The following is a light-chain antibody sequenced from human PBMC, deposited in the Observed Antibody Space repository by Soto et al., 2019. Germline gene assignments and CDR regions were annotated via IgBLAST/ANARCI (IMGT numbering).Light chain of an antibody. CDR3: AAWDDSLSGVV. J-gene: IGLJ2*01. CDR1: SSNIGSNY. Sequence: QSVLTQPPSASGTPGRRVTISCSGSSSNIGSNYVYWYQQLPGTAPKLLIYRNNQRPSGVPDRFSGSESGTSASLAISGLRSEDEADYYCAAWDDSLSGVVFGGGTKLTVL. CDR2: RNN. V-gene: IGLV1-47*01.